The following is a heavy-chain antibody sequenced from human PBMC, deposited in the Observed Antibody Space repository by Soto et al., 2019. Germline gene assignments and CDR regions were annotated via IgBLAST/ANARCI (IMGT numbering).Heavy chain of an antibody. Sequence: QTTLKESGPTLVKPTQTLTLTCTFSGFSLITSGVGVGWIRQPPGKALEWLALIYWDGEKRYSPSLKSRLTIAKDTAKNLVVLTMTNMDPVDTGTYYCARRQNSMLRGANAFNMWGQWTSVTVSS. CDR2: IYWDGEK. D-gene: IGHD3-10*01. J-gene: IGHJ3*02. CDR3: ARRQNSMLRGANAFNM. V-gene: IGHV2-5*02. CDR1: GFSLITSGVG.